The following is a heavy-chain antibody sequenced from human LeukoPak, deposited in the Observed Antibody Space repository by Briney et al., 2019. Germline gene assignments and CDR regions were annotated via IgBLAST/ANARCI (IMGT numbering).Heavy chain of an antibody. J-gene: IGHJ1*01. D-gene: IGHD5-12*01. CDR1: GYTLTELS. CDR3: ARAWGYSGYARAEYFQH. V-gene: IGHV1-24*01. CDR2: FDPEDGET. Sequence: ASVKVSCKVSGYTLTELSMHWVRQAPGKGLEWMGGFDPEDGETIYAQKFQGRVTMTEDTSTDTAYMELSSLRSEDTAVYYCARAWGYSGYARAEYFQHWGQGTLVTVSS.